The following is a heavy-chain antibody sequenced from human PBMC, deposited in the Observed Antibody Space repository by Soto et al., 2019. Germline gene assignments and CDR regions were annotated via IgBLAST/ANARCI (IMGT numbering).Heavy chain of an antibody. CDR2: MFYSGTT. V-gene: IGHV4-59*01. CDR3: AALYITSPFFPY. J-gene: IGHJ4*02. D-gene: IGHD2-2*02. Sequence: PSETLSLTCTVSDSFRDFNWAWIRQPPGKGLEWIGHMFYSGTTTYNPSLESRITTSIDTSKNQFSLRLSSVTAADTAVYYCAALYITSPFFPYWGRGTLVTVSS. CDR1: DSFRDFN.